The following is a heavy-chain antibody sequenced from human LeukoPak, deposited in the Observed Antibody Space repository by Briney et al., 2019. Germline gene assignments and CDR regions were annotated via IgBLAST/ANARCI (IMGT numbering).Heavy chain of an antibody. Sequence: PGGSLRLSCAASRFTFSSYAKSWVRQAPGKGLEWVSGISNSGGSRNYADSVKGRFTISRDNSKNTLYLQMNSLRAEDTAVYYCAKADGATGTAPFDYWGQGTLVTVSS. CDR1: RFTFSSYA. J-gene: IGHJ4*02. CDR2: ISNSGGSR. D-gene: IGHD1-1*01. CDR3: AKADGATGTAPFDY. V-gene: IGHV3-23*01.